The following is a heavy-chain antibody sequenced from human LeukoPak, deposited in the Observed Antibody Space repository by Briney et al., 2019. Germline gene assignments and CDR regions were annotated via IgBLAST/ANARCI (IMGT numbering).Heavy chain of an antibody. CDR3: ARDRGLLRYFDRASLENTVRFDY. CDR1: GYTFTSYG. V-gene: IGHV1-18*01. Sequence: GASVKVSCKASGYTFTSYGISWVRQAPGQGLEWMGWISAYNGNTNYAQKLQGRVTMTTDTSTSTAYMELRSLRSDDTAVYYCARDRGLLRYFDRASLENTVRFDYWGQGTLVTVSS. D-gene: IGHD3-9*01. J-gene: IGHJ4*02. CDR2: ISAYNGNT.